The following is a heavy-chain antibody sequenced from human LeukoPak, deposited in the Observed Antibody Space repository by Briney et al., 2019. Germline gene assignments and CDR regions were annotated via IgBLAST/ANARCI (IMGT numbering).Heavy chain of an antibody. D-gene: IGHD4-17*01. J-gene: IGHJ3*02. CDR2: ISSSSSYI. CDR3: ARDPNGDYIGTFDM. Sequence: GGSLRLSCAASGFTFSSYSMNWVRQAPGKGLEWVSSISSSSSYIYYADSVQGRFAISRDNSKNTLYLQMNSLRVEDTAVYFCARDPNGDYIGTFDMWGRGTMVSVSS. CDR1: GFTFSSYS. V-gene: IGHV3-21*04.